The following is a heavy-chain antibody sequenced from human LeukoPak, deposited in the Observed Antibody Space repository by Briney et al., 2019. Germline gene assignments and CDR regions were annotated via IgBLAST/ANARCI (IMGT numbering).Heavy chain of an antibody. J-gene: IGHJ4*02. CDR1: GGSISSYY. Sequence: KTSETLSLTCTVSGGSISSYYWSWIRQPPGKGLECIGYIYYSGSTNYNPSLKSRVTISVDTSKNQFSLKLSSVTAADTAVYYCARETDLLTGLNYFDYWGQGTLVTVSS. CDR3: ARETDLLTGLNYFDY. CDR2: IYYSGST. D-gene: IGHD3-9*01. V-gene: IGHV4-59*01.